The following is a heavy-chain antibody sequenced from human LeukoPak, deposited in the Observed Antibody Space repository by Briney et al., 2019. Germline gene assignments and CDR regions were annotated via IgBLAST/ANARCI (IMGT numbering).Heavy chain of an antibody. CDR3: ARVDGGSGSYYNGWYFDY. CDR2: ISTYNANT. CDR1: GYTSTGYA. Sequence: ASVKVSCKASGYTSTGYAISWVRQAPGQGLEWMGWISTYNANTDHAQKLQGRVTMTTDTSTSTAYMELRSLRSDDTAVYYCARVDGGSGSYYNGWYFDYWGQGTLVTVSS. D-gene: IGHD3-10*01. J-gene: IGHJ4*02. V-gene: IGHV1-18*01.